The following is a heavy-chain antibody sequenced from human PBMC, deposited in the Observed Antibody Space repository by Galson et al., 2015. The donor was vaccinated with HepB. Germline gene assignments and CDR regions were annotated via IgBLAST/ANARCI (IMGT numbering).Heavy chain of an antibody. CDR2: IGTAGDT. D-gene: IGHD3-10*01. J-gene: IGHJ6*02. CDR1: GFTFSSYD. Sequence: SLRLSCAASGFTFSSYDMHWVRQATGKGLEWVSAIGTAGDTYYPGSVKGRFTISRENAKNSLYLQMNSLRAGDTAVYYCARGDYGSGSYYKLGLMTDYYGMDVWGQGTTVTVSS. V-gene: IGHV3-13*04. CDR3: ARGDYGSGSYYKLGLMTDYYGMDV.